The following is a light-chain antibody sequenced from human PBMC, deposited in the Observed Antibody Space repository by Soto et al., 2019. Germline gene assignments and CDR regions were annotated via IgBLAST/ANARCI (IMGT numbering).Light chain of an antibody. CDR2: EVS. J-gene: IGLJ2*01. V-gene: IGLV2-8*01. CDR3: SSYAGSNNLGVV. CDR1: SSDVGGYNY. Sequence: QYALTQPPSASGSPGQSVTISCTGTSSDVGGYNYVSWYQQHPGKAPKLMIYEVSKQPSGVPDRFSGSKSGNTASLTVSGLQAEDEADYYCSSYAGSNNLGVVFGGGAKLTVL.